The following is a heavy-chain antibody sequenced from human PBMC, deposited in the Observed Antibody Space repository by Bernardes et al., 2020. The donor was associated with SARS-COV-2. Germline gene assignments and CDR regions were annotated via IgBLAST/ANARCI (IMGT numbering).Heavy chain of an antibody. V-gene: IGHV3-9*01. CDR1: GFTFDDYA. J-gene: IGHJ4*02. D-gene: IGHD5-12*01. CDR2: ISWNSGSI. CDR3: ATRDGYNSGGDY. Sequence: GGSLRLSCAASGFTFDDYAMHWVRQAPGKGLEWVSGISWNSGSIGYADSVKGRFTISRDNAKNSLYLQMNSLRAEDTALYYCATRDGYNSGGDYWGQGTLVTVSS.